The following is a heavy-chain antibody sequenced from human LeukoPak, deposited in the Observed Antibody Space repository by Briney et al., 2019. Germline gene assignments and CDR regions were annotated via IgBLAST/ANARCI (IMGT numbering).Heavy chain of an antibody. CDR2: ISGSGGST. J-gene: IGHJ4*02. D-gene: IGHD6-19*01. CDR1: GFTFSSYA. Sequence: GGSLRLSCAASGFTFSSYAMSWVRQAPGKGLEWVSAISGSGGSTYYADSVKGRFTISRDNSKNTLYLQMNSLRAEDTAVYYCAALGSGWDLVYWGQGTLVTVSS. CDR3: AALGSGWDLVY. V-gene: IGHV3-23*01.